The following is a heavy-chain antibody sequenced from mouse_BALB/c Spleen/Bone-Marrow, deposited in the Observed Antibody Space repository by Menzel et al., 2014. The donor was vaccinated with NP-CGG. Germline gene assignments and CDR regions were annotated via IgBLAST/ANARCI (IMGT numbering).Heavy chain of an antibody. CDR3: PRYYFGGGYNYALDY. D-gene: IGHD1-1*01. CDR1: GYSITSDYA. CDR2: ISYSGGT. V-gene: IGHV3-2*02. J-gene: IGHJ4*01. Sequence: EVQLVESGPGLVKSSQSLSLTCTVTGYSITSDYAWNWIRQFPGNKLEWMGYISYSGGTSYNPSLKSRISLTRDTSKNQFFLQLNSVTTEDTATYYCPRYYFGGGYNYALDYWGQGTSVTVSS.